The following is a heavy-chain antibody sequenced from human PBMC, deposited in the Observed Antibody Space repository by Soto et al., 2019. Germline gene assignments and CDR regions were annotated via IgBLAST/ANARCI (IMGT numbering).Heavy chain of an antibody. CDR2: IYWDDDN. D-gene: IGHD6-19*01. V-gene: IGHV2-5*02. CDR1: GFSLSSTAVG. J-gene: IGHJ4*02. CDR3: AHGSGWLSDY. Sequence: QITLKESGPPLVTPTQTLTLTCTFSGFSLSSTAVGVNWIRQPPGKALEWLALIYWDDDNQYSTSLKSRLTITKDTSKNQVVLTMTNMDPVDTATYYCAHGSGWLSDYWGQGTLVTVSS.